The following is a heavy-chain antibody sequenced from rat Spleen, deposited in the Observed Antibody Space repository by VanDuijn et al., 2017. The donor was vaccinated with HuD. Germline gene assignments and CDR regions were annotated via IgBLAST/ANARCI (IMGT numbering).Heavy chain of an antibody. D-gene: IGHD1-11*01. CDR1: GFTFSNYG. CDR2: ISYDGSST. J-gene: IGHJ3*01. V-gene: IGHV5-29*01. CDR3: ARHSRSYEGWFAY. Sequence: EVQLVESGGGLVQPGRSLKLSCAASGFTFSNYGMAWVRQAPTKGLEWVATISYDGSSTYYRDSVKGRFTISRDNAKSTLYLQMDSLRSEDTATYYCARHSRSYEGWFAYWGQGTLVTVSS.